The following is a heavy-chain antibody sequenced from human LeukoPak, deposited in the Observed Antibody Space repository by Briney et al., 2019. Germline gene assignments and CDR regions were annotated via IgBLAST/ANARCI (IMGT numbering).Heavy chain of an antibody. CDR1: GGSISSGGYY. CDR3: ARRPNLTYYYGSGSYTAYAFDI. J-gene: IGHJ3*02. V-gene: IGHV4-30-2*01. CDR2: IYHSGST. Sequence: PSETLSLTCTVSGGSISSGGYYWSWIRQPPGKGLEWIGYIYHSGSTYYNPSLKSRVTISVDTSKNQFSLKLSSVTAADTAVYYCARRPNLTYYYGSGSYTAYAFDIWGQGTMVTVSS. D-gene: IGHD3-10*01.